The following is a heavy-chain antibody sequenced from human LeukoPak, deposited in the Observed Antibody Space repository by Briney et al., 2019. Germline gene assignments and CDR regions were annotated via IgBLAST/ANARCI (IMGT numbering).Heavy chain of an antibody. Sequence: PGGSLRLSCAASGFTFSSYWMHWVRQAPGKGLVWVSRINSDGSTTSYADSVKGRFTISRDNAKNTLYLQMNSLRAEDTAVYYCTRTSSGWHWFDPWGQGTLVTVSS. J-gene: IGHJ5*02. V-gene: IGHV3-74*01. CDR1: GFTFSSYW. CDR3: TRTSSGWHWFDP. CDR2: INSDGSTT. D-gene: IGHD6-19*01.